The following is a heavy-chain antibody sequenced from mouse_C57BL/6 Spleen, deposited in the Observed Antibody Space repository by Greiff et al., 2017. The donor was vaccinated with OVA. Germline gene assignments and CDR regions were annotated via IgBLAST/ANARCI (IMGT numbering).Heavy chain of an antibody. CDR1: GYTFTDYE. CDR3: TRIYYGYAMDY. J-gene: IGHJ4*01. CDR2: IDPETGGT. V-gene: IGHV1-15*01. Sequence: QVHVKQSGAELVRPGASVTLSCKASGYTFTDYEMHWVKQTPVHGLEWIGAIDPETGGTAYNQKFNGKAILTADKSSSTAYMELRSLTSEDSAVYYCTRIYYGYAMDYWGQGTSVTVSS. D-gene: IGHD2-1*01.